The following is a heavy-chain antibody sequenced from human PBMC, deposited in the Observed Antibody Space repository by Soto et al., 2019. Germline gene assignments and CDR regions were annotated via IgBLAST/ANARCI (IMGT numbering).Heavy chain of an antibody. V-gene: IGHV1-3*01. D-gene: IGHD3-3*01. CDR1: GYIFTSYS. CDR2: INGGYGNT. Sequence: ASVKVSCKASGYIFTSYSIHWVRQAPGQRPEWMGWINGGYGNTKYSQKFQGRVTITRDTSASTAYMELSSLRSEDTAVYYCARDSPFLADAFDIWGQGTMVTVSS. J-gene: IGHJ3*02. CDR3: ARDSPFLADAFDI.